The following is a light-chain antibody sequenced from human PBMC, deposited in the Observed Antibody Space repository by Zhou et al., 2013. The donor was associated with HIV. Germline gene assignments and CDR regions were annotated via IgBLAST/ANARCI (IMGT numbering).Light chain of an antibody. CDR2: DTS. J-gene: IGKJ5*01. CDR1: QSVRNY. Sequence: EVVLTQSPVTLSLSPGERATLSCRASQSVRNYLAWYQQKCGQAPRLLIYDTSNRATGIPARFSGSGSGTDFTLTISSLEPEDFAVYYCQQRNSWPITFGQGTRLEIK. CDR3: QQRNSWPIT. V-gene: IGKV3-11*01.